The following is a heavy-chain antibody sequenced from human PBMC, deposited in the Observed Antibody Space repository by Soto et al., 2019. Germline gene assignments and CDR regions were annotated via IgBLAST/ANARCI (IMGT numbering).Heavy chain of an antibody. CDR3: ARESITMIVGGYFDY. J-gene: IGHJ4*02. CDR2: IYTSGST. V-gene: IGHV4-4*07. Sequence: SETLSLTCTVSGGSISSYYWSWIRQPAGKGLEWIGRIYTSGSTNYNPSLKSRVTMSVDTSKNQFSLKLSSVTAADTAVYYCARESITMIVGGYFDYWGQGTLVTVSS. CDR1: GGSISSYY. D-gene: IGHD3-22*01.